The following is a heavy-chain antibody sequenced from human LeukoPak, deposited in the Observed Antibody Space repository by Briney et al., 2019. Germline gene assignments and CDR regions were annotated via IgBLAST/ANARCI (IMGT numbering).Heavy chain of an antibody. V-gene: IGHV4-61*02. J-gene: IGHJ4*02. CDR1: GGSISSGSYY. CDR2: IYTSGST. Sequence: PSETLSLTCTVSGGSISSGSYYWSWIRQPAGKGLEWIGRIYTSGSTSYNPSLKSRVTISVDTSKNQFSLKLSSVSAADTAVYYCARGTYYYNSGNIRPFDYWGQGTLVTVSS. CDR3: ARGTYYYNSGNIRPFDY. D-gene: IGHD3-10*01.